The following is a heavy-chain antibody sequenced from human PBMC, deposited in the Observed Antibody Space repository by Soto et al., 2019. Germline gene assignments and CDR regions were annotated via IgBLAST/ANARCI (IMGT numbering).Heavy chain of an antibody. Sequence: GGSLRLSCAASGFTFSSYWMSWVRQAPGKGLEWVANLKQDGSEKYYVDSVKGRFTISRDNTKNSLYLQMNSLRAEDTAVYYCARLRNAAAGTEGYFDYWGQGTLVTVSS. D-gene: IGHD6-13*01. CDR1: GFTFSSYW. CDR2: LKQDGSEK. V-gene: IGHV3-7*03. CDR3: ARLRNAAAGTEGYFDY. J-gene: IGHJ4*02.